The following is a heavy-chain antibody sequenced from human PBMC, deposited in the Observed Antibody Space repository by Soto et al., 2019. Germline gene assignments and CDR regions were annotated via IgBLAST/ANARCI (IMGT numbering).Heavy chain of an antibody. CDR3: ARDSRLDYYDSSGYFWEDLGY. CDR1: GFTFSSYA. CDR2: ISYDGSNK. V-gene: IGHV3-30-3*01. D-gene: IGHD3-22*01. J-gene: IGHJ4*02. Sequence: GGSLRLSCAASGFTFSSYAVHWVRQAPGKGLEWVAVISYDGSNKYYADSVKGRFTISRDNSKNTLYLQMNSLRAEDTAVYYCARDSRLDYYDSSGYFWEDLGYWGQGTLVTVSS.